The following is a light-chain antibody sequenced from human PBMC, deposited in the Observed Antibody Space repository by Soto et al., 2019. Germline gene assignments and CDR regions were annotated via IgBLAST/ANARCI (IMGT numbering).Light chain of an antibody. Sequence: DIQLTQSPSAVSASVGDSVTITCRASQNITTSLAWYQHKPGKAPKLLMFDVSNLESGVPSRFSGSGSGTKFTLTISSLHSDDFAKYYCQQYDYSRTFGQGTKVDIK. CDR2: DVS. CDR3: QQYDYSRT. V-gene: IGKV1-5*01. J-gene: IGKJ1*01. CDR1: QNITTS.